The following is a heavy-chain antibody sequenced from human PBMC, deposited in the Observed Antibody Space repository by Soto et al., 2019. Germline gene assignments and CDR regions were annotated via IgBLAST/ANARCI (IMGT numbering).Heavy chain of an antibody. J-gene: IGHJ5*02. V-gene: IGHV1-3*01. CDR1: GYTFTSYA. D-gene: IGHD2-15*01. Sequence: VASVKVSCKASGYTFTSYAMHWVRQAPGQRLEWMGWINAGNGNTKYSQKFQGRVTITRDTSASTAYMELSSLRSEDTAVYYCARDRPVVVVAPIRAPNWFDPWGQGTLVTVSS. CDR3: ARDRPVVVVAPIRAPNWFDP. CDR2: INAGNGNT.